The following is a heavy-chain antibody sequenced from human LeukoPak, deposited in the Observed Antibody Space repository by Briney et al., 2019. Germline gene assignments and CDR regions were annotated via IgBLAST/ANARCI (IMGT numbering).Heavy chain of an antibody. CDR1: GFTFDDYA. V-gene: IGHV3-9*01. J-gene: IGHJ6*02. CDR3: AKVIAHLSYAMDV. Sequence: GGSLRLSCAASGFTFDDYAMHWVRQPPGKGLEWGAGISRDSRVTGYADSVKGRFTISRDSGEKFVYLQMNSLRTEDTALYYCAKVIAHLSYAMDVWGQGTTVTVSS. CDR2: ISRDSRVT. D-gene: IGHD2-15*01.